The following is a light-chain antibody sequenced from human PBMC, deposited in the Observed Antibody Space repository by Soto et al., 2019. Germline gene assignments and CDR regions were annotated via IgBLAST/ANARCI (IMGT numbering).Light chain of an antibody. V-gene: IGLV2-14*03. CDR2: DVT. CDR1: SNDVGLYNY. Sequence: QSVLTQPASVSGSPGQSITISCTGSSNDVGLYNYVSWYQQHPGKAPKLVISDVTNRPSGVSDRFSGSKSGNTAFLTISGLQAEDEAEYYCSSYTITATLFGRGTKLTVL. CDR3: SSYTITATL. J-gene: IGLJ2*01.